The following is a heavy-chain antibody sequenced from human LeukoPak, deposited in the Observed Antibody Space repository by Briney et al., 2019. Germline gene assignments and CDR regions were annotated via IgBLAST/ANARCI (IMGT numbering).Heavy chain of an antibody. CDR1: GGSFSGYY. J-gene: IGHJ4*02. CDR2: INHSGRI. Sequence: SETLSLTCAVYGGSFSGYYWSWIRQPPGKGLEWIGEINHSGRINQNPSLKSRVTISVDTPKNQFSLKLSSVTAADTAVYYCARGDYYDSSGYYCFDHWGQGTLVTVSS. V-gene: IGHV4-34*01. CDR3: ARGDYYDSSGYYCFDH. D-gene: IGHD3-22*01.